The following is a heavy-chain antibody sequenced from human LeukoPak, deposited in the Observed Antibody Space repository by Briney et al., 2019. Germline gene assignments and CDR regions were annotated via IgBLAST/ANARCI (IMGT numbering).Heavy chain of an antibody. CDR3: ARGAFYYESSGYSSGAFDI. D-gene: IGHD3-22*01. J-gene: IGHJ3*02. Sequence: GGSLRLSCAASGFTFSSYGMHWVRQAPGKGLEWVAVMWYDGTNKYYADSVKGRFTISRDNSKNTLYLQMNSLRAEDTAVYYCARGAFYYESSGYSSGAFDIWGQGTMVTVSS. CDR1: GFTFSSYG. V-gene: IGHV3-33*01. CDR2: MWYDGTNK.